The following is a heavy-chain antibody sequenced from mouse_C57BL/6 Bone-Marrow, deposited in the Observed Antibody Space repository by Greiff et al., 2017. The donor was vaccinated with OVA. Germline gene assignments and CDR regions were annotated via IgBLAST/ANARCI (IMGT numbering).Heavy chain of an antibody. V-gene: IGHV3-8*01. D-gene: IGHD2-2*01. CDR2: ISYSGST. CDR3: ARIYYGYYYAMDY. Sequence: EVQLVESGPGLAKPSQTLSLTCSVTGYSITSAYWNWIRKFPGNKLEYIGYISYSGSTYYNPSLKSRISITRDTSKNQYYLQLNSVTTEDTATYYCARIYYGYYYAMDYWGQGTSVTVSS. J-gene: IGHJ4*01. CDR1: GYSITSAY.